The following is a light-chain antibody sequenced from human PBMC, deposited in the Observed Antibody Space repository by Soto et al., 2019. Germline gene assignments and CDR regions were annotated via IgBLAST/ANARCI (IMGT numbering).Light chain of an antibody. CDR1: QSVSSH. V-gene: IGKV3-15*01. J-gene: IGKJ3*01. CDR2: GAS. Sequence: EVVMTQSPATLSVSPGEGATLSCRASQSVSSHLAWYQQKPGQSPRLLIYGASTRATGVPARFSGSGSGTEFTLTISSLQSEDFAVYYCHQYGTAPLTFGPGTKVDIK. CDR3: HQYGTAPLT.